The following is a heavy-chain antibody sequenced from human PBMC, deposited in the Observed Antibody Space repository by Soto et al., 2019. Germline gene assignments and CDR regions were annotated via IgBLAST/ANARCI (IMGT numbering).Heavy chain of an antibody. CDR1: GYTFTNYA. CDR3: ARHLAAAGPFDC. V-gene: IGHV1-18*01. D-gene: IGHD6-13*01. J-gene: IGHJ4*02. Sequence: QVQLVQSGAEVKKPGASVKVSCKASGYTFTNYAFSWVRQAPGQGLEWMGWISAYNGNTNYPQKPXGXXTMTTDTSTSPAYMELRSLRSDDTAVYYCARHLAAAGPFDCWGQGTLVTVSS. CDR2: ISAYNGNT.